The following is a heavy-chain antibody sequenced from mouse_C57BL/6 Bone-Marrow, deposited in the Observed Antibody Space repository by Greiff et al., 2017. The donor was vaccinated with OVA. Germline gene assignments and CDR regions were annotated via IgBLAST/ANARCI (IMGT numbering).Heavy chain of an antibody. CDR3: TTTGGYYFDY. V-gene: IGHV14-4*01. CDR1: GFNIKDDY. CDR2: IDPENGDT. D-gene: IGHD1-1*02. J-gene: IGHJ2*01. Sequence: VQLKQSGAELVRPGASVKLSCTASGFNIKDDYMHWVKQRPEQGLEWIGWIDPENGDTEYASKFQGKATITADTSSNTAYLQLSSLTSEDTAVYYCTTTGGYYFDYWGQGTTLTVSS.